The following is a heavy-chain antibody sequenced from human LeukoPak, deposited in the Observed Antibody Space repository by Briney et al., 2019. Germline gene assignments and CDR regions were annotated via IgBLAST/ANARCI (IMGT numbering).Heavy chain of an antibody. D-gene: IGHD6-13*01. Sequence: ASVKISCKASGYTFTGYYMHWVRQAPGQGLEWMGWINPNSGGTNYAQKFQGRVTMARDTSISTAYMELSRLRSDDTAVYYCARDPPRHFEQLPQHPGFDPWGQGTLVTVSS. V-gene: IGHV1-2*02. CDR1: GYTFTGYY. CDR2: INPNSGGT. CDR3: ARDPPRHFEQLPQHPGFDP. J-gene: IGHJ5*02.